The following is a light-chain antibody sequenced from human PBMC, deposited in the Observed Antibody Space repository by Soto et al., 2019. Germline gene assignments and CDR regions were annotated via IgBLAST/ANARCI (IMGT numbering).Light chain of an antibody. CDR3: QQDAASPLT. CDR2: RAS. Sequence: EIVLTQSSGTPSLSPGERATLSCRASQSVTSNYLAWYQQKSGQAPRLLIYRASTRATGIPDRFSGSGSGTDFSLIISSLEPEDSAVYYCQQDAASPLTFGGGTKLEI. CDR1: QSVTSNY. J-gene: IGKJ4*02. V-gene: IGKV3-20*01.